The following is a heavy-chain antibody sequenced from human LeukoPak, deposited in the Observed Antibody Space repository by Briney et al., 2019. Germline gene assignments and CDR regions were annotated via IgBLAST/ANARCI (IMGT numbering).Heavy chain of an antibody. Sequence: GESLKISCKGSGYSFTNYWIGWVRQMPGKGLEWMGIIYPGDSETRYNPSLQGQVTISADKSISTAYLQWSSLKASDTAMYYCARRGSVAANGDYWGQGTLVTVSS. CDR1: GYSFTNYW. D-gene: IGHD2-15*01. J-gene: IGHJ4*02. V-gene: IGHV5-51*01. CDR3: ARRGSVAANGDY. CDR2: IYPGDSET.